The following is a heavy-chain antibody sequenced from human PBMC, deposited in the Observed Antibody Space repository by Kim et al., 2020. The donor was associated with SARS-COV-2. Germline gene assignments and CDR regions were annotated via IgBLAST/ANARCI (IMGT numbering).Heavy chain of an antibody. D-gene: IGHD6-19*01. J-gene: IGHJ5*02. CDR3: VKQENPPSQRIGVAGWFDP. CDR1: RFSFGNFA. Sequence: GGSLRLSCAGSRFSFGNFAMAWVRQAPGKGLEWVSSISGGGDYIYYADSVKGRFTTSRDNSKNTLYLQMNSPRVEDTAIYYCVKQENPPSQRIGVAGWFDPWGQGTLVTVSS. CDR2: ISGGGDYI. V-gene: IGHV3-23*01.